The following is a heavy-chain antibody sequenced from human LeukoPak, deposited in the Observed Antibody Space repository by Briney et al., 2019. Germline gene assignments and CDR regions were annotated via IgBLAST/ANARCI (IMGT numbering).Heavy chain of an antibody. Sequence: GGSLRLSCAASGFTVSSNYMSWVRQAPGKGLEWVSVIYSGGSTYYADSVKGRFTISRDNSKNTLYLQMNSLRAEDTAVYYCTRGSERYYYGMDVWGQGTTVTVSS. CDR3: TRGSERYYYGMDV. D-gene: IGHD1-1*01. V-gene: IGHV3-53*01. J-gene: IGHJ6*02. CDR2: IYSGGST. CDR1: GFTVSSNY.